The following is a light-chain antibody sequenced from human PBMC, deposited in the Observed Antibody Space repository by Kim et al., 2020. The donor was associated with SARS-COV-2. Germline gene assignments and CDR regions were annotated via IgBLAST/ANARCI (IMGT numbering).Light chain of an antibody. CDR3: QQSNSTPLT. J-gene: IGKJ4*01. Sequence: ASVGDRVTITCRASQSISTNLNWYQQKSGKAPKLLIYAAASLQGGVPSRFSGSGSVTDFTLTISSLQPEDSATYYCQQSNSTPLTFGGGTKVDIK. V-gene: IGKV1-39*01. CDR2: AAA. CDR1: QSISTN.